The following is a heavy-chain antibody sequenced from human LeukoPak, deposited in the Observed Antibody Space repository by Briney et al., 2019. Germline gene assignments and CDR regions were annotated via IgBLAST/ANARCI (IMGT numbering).Heavy chain of an antibody. CDR3: VKGDIVATIKGPFDY. Sequence: GGSLRLSCAASGFTFSYYWMHWVRQAPGKGLVWVSWIKSDGSGTNYADSVKGRFTISRDNAKNTLYLQMNSLRAEDTAVYYCVKGDIVATIKGPFDYWGQGTLVTVSS. CDR1: GFTFSYYW. CDR2: IKSDGSGT. D-gene: IGHD5-12*01. V-gene: IGHV3-74*01. J-gene: IGHJ4*02.